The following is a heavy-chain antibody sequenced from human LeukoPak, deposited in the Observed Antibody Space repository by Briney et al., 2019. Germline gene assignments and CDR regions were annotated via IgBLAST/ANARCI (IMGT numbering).Heavy chain of an antibody. D-gene: IGHD2-15*01. CDR1: GFTFSSYS. V-gene: IGHV3-21*04. Sequence: GGSLRLSCAASGFTFSSYSMNWVRQAPGKGLEWVSSISSSSYIYYADSVKGRFTISRDNAKNSLYLQMNSLRGEDTAVYYCAKGQVVVAAALVHFDDWGQGTLVTVSS. CDR3: AKGQVVVAAALVHFDD. J-gene: IGHJ4*02. CDR2: ISSSSYI.